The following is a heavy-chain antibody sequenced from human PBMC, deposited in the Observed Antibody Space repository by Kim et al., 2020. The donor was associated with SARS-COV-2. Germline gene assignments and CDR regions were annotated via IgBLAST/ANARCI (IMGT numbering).Heavy chain of an antibody. CDR2: IRQDGSET. J-gene: IGHJ4*02. D-gene: IGHD2-15*01. Sequence: GGSLRLSCAASGFTFSDNWMTWVRRAPGKGLEWVANIRQDGSETHYVDSVKGRFTISRDNAKNSVHLQMNSLRAEDTALYYCAVGRGIDYWGQGTLVTGS. CDR1: GFTFSDNW. V-gene: IGHV3-7*03. CDR3: AVGRGIDY.